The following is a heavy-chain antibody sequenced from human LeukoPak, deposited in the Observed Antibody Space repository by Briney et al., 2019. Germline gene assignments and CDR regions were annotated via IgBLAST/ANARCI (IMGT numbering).Heavy chain of an antibody. CDR3: ASSCSGGRCYEGYYYYYGIDV. J-gene: IGHJ6*02. CDR2: INPNSGGT. V-gene: IGHV1-2*02. D-gene: IGHD2-15*01. Sequence: AAVKGSCKASGYTFTGYYMHWVRHAPGQGLEWGGWINPNSGGTNYAQKFQCRVTMTRDTSISTAYMELSSLRSDDTAVYYCASSCSGGRCYEGYYYYYGIDVWGPRTTVTVSS. CDR1: GYTFTGYY.